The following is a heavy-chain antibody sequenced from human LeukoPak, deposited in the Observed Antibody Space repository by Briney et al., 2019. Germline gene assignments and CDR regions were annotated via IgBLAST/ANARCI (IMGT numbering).Heavy chain of an antibody. CDR1: GGSISYYY. CDR2: IYYSGTT. J-gene: IGHJ6*02. D-gene: IGHD4-17*01. CDR3: AREDPQTTVPEGMDV. Sequence: SESLSLTCTVSGGSISYYYWSWIRQSPGKGLEWIGYIYYSGTTNYNPSLKSRVTISVDTSKDQFSLQLRSVTAADTAVYFCAREDPQTTVPEGMDVWGQGTTVTVSS. V-gene: IGHV4-59*01.